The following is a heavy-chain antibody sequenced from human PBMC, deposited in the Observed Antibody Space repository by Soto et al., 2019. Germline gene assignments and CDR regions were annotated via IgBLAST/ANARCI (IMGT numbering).Heavy chain of an antibody. J-gene: IGHJ5*02. CDR2: INAGNGNT. Sequence: ASVKVSCKASGYTFTSYAMHWVRQAPGRRLEWMGWINAGNGNTKYSQKFQGRVTITRDTSASTAYMQLSSLRSEDTAVYYCARDRYYDFWSGSYRGWFDPWGQRPLVTVPS. CDR1: GYTFTSYA. V-gene: IGHV1-3*01. CDR3: ARDRYYDFWSGSYRGWFDP. D-gene: IGHD3-3*01.